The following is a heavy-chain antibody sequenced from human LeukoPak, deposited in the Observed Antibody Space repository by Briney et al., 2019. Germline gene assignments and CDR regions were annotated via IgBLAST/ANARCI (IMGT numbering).Heavy chain of an antibody. Sequence: SETLSLTCTVSGGSISSGGYYWSWIRQHPGMGLEWIVYIYYSGSTYYNPSLKSRVTISVDTSKNQFSLKLSSVTAADTAVYYCARVVRRYYDSSGFFDYWGQGTLVTVSS. CDR1: GGSISSGGYY. V-gene: IGHV4-31*03. CDR2: IYYSGST. CDR3: ARVVRRYYDSSGFFDY. D-gene: IGHD3-22*01. J-gene: IGHJ4*02.